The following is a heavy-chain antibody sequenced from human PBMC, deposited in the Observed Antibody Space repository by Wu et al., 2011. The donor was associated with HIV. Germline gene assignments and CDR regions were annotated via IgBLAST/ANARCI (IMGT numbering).Heavy chain of an antibody. CDR3: ASYYYDSSGYHWFTP. Sequence: QVQLVQSGAEVKKPGSSVKVSCKASGGTFSRYAISWVRQAPGQGLEWMGRIIAIFGTAKYAQKFQGRVTITADKSTSTAYMELSSLRSEDTAVYYCASYYYDSSGYHWFTPGAREPWSPSP. V-gene: IGHV1-69*06. CDR2: IIAIFGTA. J-gene: IGHJ5*02. D-gene: IGHD3-22*01. CDR1: GGTFSRYA.